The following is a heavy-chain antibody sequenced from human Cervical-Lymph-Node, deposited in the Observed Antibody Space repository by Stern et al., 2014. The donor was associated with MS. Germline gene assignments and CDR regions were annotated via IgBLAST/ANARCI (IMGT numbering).Heavy chain of an antibody. Sequence: EVQLVESGGALVQPAGSLRLSCSPPGFTFRNLPPHPVRQAPGKGPEYVSPIRPNGDFTYYADAVKGRFTISRDNSKNTVYLQMTSLRPVDTAVYYCVKASYGYVWGSWFDPWGQGTLVTVSS. CDR1: GFTFRNLP. CDR2: IRPNGDFT. V-gene: IGHV3-64D*06. CDR3: VKASYGYVWGSWFDP. D-gene: IGHD3-16*01. J-gene: IGHJ5*02.